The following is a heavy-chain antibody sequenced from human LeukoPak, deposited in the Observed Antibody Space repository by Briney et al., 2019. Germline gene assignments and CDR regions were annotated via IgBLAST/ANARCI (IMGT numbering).Heavy chain of an antibody. CDR1: GFSFNNAW. CDR2: INYKSNGGTA. D-gene: IGHD3-3*01. Sequence: GGSLRLSCAVSGFSFNNAWMSWVRQAPGKGLEWVGRINYKSNGGTADYAAVVEGRFTISRDDSKDTLYLQMNSLKTEDTGVYYCTTDHRTIYGVVFPDYWGQGALVTVSS. J-gene: IGHJ4*02. V-gene: IGHV3-15*01. CDR3: TTDHRTIYGVVFPDY.